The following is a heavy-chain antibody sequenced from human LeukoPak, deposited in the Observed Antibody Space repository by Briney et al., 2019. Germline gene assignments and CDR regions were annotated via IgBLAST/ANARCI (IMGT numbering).Heavy chain of an antibody. CDR1: GFTFSTYN. V-gene: IGHV3-21*04. J-gene: IGHJ3*02. CDR3: ARGMGVVPRSFDI. D-gene: IGHD2-21*01. CDR2: IYSSTSYI. Sequence: PGGSLRLSCAASGFTFSTYNMNWVRQPPGKGLEWVSSIYSSTSYIYYADSVKGRFPISRDNTKDSLYLEMNSLRAEDTAVYYCARGMGVVPRSFDIWGLGTMVTVSS.